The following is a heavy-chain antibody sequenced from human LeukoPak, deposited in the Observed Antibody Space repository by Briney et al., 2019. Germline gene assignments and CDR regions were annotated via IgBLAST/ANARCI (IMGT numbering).Heavy chain of an antibody. CDR2: ISWDGGGT. J-gene: IGHJ4*02. V-gene: IGHV3-43D*03. CDR1: GFTFDDYA. CDR3: AKDMAAYYYASGNIDY. Sequence: GGSLRLSCAASGFTFDDYAMHWIRQAPGKGLEWVSLISWDGGGTYYADTVKGRFTISRDNSKNSLYLQMNSLRAEDTALYYCAKDMAAYYYASGNIDYWGQGTLVTVSS. D-gene: IGHD3-10*01.